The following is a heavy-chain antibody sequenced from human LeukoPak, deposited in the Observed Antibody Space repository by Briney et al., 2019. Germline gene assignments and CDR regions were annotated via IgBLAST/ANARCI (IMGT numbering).Heavy chain of an antibody. CDR3: VRCHYYDSSGYYPSWFDP. CDR2: IYYSGST. CDR1: GGSISSGGYY. D-gene: IGHD3-22*01. Sequence: SETLSLTCTVSGGSISSGGYYWSWIRQHPGKGLEWIGYIYYSGSTYYNPSLKSRVTISVDTSKNQFSLKLSSVTAADTAVYYCVRCHYYDSSGYYPSWFDPWGQGTLVTVSS. V-gene: IGHV4-31*03. J-gene: IGHJ5*02.